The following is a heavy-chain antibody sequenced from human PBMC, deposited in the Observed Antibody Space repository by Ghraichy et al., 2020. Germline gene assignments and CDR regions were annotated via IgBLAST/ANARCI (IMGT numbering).Heavy chain of an antibody. V-gene: IGHV4-59*01. CDR3: ARPYSYGSQGFGY. CDR1: GGSISSYY. CDR2: IYYSGST. D-gene: IGHD5-18*01. J-gene: IGHJ4*02. Sequence: SQTLSLTCTVSGGSISSYYWSWIRQPPGKGLEWIGYIYYSGSTNYNPSLKSRVTISVDTSKNQFSLKLSSVTAADTAVYYCARPYSYGSQGFGYWGQGTLVTVSS.